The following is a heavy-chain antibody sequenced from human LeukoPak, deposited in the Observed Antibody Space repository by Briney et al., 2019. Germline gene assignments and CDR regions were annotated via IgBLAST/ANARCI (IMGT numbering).Heavy chain of an antibody. CDR2: ISWNSGSI. Sequence: GGSLRLSCAASGFTFDDYAMHWVRQAPGKGLEWVSGISWNSGSIGYADSVKGRFTISRDNAKNSLYLQMNSLRAEDMALYYCAKDRDGYNFYYFDHWGQGTLVTVSS. CDR1: GFTFDDYA. V-gene: IGHV3-9*03. D-gene: IGHD5-24*01. CDR3: AKDRDGYNFYYFDH. J-gene: IGHJ4*02.